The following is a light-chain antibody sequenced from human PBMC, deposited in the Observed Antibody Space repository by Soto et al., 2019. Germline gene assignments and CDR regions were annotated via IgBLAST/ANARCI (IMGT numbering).Light chain of an antibody. V-gene: IGKV1-5*01. CDR3: QQYNSYIT. Sequence: TQSLSYRSASVRDRVTITCRASQSISSWLAWYQQKPGRAPKLLIYAASSLESGVPSRFSGSGSGTDFTLTISSLQPDDFATYYCQQYNSYITFGQGTRLENK. J-gene: IGKJ5*01. CDR2: AAS. CDR1: QSISSW.